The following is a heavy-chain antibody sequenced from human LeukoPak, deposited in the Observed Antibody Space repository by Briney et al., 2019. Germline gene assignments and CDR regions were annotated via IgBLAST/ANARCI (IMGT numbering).Heavy chain of an antibody. CDR1: GYSFNSYW. D-gene: IGHD4-11*01. CDR3: ASGPTTVTTPHFDS. J-gene: IGHJ4*02. Sequence: GESLKISCQGSGYSFNSYWIGLVRQVPGKGLELIGIIYPGDSDTRYSPSFQGLVTISADKSISTAYLQWSSLKASDTAMYYCASGPTTVTTPHFDSWGQGTLVTVSS. CDR2: IYPGDSDT. V-gene: IGHV5-51*01.